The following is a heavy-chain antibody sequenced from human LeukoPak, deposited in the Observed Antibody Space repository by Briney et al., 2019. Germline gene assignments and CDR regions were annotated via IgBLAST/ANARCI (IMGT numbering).Heavy chain of an antibody. J-gene: IGHJ6*02. Sequence: ASVKVSCKASGYTFTSYDINWVRQATGQGLEWMVWMNPNSGNTGYAQKFQGRVTMTRNTSISTAYMELSSLRSEDTAVYYCARRLATTVLAYYYYGMDVWGQGTTVTVSS. CDR2: MNPNSGNT. V-gene: IGHV1-8*01. D-gene: IGHD4/OR15-4a*01. CDR1: GYTFTSYD. CDR3: ARRLATTVLAYYYYGMDV.